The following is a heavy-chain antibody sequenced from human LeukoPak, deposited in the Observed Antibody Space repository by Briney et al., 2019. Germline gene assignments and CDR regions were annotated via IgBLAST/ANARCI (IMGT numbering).Heavy chain of an antibody. J-gene: IGHJ6*02. D-gene: IGHD3-10*01. CDR2: INHSGST. CDR1: GGSFSGYY. CDR3: ARGGVGVLWIVAYYYGMDV. Sequence: SETLSLTCAVYGGSFSGYYWSWIRQPPGKGLEWIGEINHSGSTNYNPSLKSRVTISVDTSKNQFSLKLSSVTAADTAVYYCARGGVGVLWIVAYYYGMDVWGQGTTVTVSS. V-gene: IGHV4-34*01.